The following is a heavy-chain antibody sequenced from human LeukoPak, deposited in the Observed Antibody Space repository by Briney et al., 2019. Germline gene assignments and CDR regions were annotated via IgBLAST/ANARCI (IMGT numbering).Heavy chain of an antibody. Sequence: PGGSLRLSCAASGFTFSSYAMHWVRQAPGKGLEWVAVISYDGSNKYYADSVKGRFTISRDNSKNTLYLQMNSLRAEDTAVYYCASYPEWNAFDIWGQGTMVTVSS. CDR1: GFTFSSYA. J-gene: IGHJ3*02. D-gene: IGHD3-3*01. V-gene: IGHV3-30-3*01. CDR3: ASYPEWNAFDI. CDR2: ISYDGSNK.